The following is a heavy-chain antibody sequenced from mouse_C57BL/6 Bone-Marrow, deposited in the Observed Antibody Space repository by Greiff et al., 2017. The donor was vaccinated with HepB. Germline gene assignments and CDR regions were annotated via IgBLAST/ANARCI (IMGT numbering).Heavy chain of an antibody. CDR3: ARGEDYYAMDY. V-gene: IGHV1-55*01. CDR2: IYPGSGST. Sequence: QVHVKQPGAELVKPGASVKMSCKASGYTFTSYWITWVKQRPGQGLEWIGDIYPGSGSTNYNEKFKSKATLTVDTSSSTAYMQLSSLTSEDSAVYYCARGEDYYAMDYWGQGTSVTVSS. J-gene: IGHJ4*01. CDR1: GYTFTSYW.